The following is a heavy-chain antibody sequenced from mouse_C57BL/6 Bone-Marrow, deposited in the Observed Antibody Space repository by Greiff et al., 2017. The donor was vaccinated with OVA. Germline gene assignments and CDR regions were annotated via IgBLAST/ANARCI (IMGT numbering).Heavy chain of an antibody. Sequence: EVQLQESGPGLAKPSQTLSLTCSVTGYSITSDYWNWLRKFPGNKLEYMGYISYSGSTYYNPSLKSRISITRDTSKNQYYLQLNSVTTEDTATYYCARVYYYGSSIYWYFDVWGTGTTVTVSS. CDR3: ARVYYYGSSIYWYFDV. J-gene: IGHJ1*03. CDR2: ISYSGST. V-gene: IGHV3-8*01. CDR1: GYSITSDY. D-gene: IGHD1-1*01.